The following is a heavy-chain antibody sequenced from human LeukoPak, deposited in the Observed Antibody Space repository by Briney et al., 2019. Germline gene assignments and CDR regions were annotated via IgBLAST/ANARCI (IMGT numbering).Heavy chain of an antibody. Sequence: PSETLSLTCTVSGGSISSYYWSWIRQPPGKGLEWIGYIYHSGSTYYNPSLKSRVTISVDRSKNQFSLKLSSVTAADTAVYYCARDPHSGYYVDYWGQGTLVTVSS. V-gene: IGHV4-59*12. J-gene: IGHJ4*02. CDR3: ARDPHSGYYVDY. CDR2: IYHSGST. CDR1: GGSISSYY. D-gene: IGHD3-22*01.